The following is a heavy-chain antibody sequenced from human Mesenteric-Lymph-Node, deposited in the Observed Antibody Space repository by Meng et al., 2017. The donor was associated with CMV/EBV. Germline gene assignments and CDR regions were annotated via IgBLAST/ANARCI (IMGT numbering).Heavy chain of an antibody. V-gene: IGHV3-73*01. CDR1: GFTFSGSA. CDR3: TRRFCSSTGCYSDY. J-gene: IGHJ4*02. D-gene: IGHD2-2*01. Sequence: GGSLRLSCAASGFTFSGSAMHWVRQASGKGPEWVGRIRSKANSYATAYAASVKGRFTISRDDSKNTAYLQMNSLKTEDTAVYYCTRRFCSSTGCYSDYWGQGTLVTVSS. CDR2: IRSKANSYAT.